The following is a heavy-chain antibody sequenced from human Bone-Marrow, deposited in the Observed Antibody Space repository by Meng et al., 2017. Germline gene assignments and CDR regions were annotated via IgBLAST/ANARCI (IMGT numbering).Heavy chain of an antibody. J-gene: IGHJ3*02. Sequence: GESLKISCAASGFTFSSYGMHWARQAPGKGLEWVAVIWYDGSNKYYADSVKGRFTISRDNSKNTLYLQMNSLRAEDTAVYYCARDCTVGAFDIWGQGTMVNVSS. V-gene: IGHV3-33*01. CDR3: ARDCTVGAFDI. CDR1: GFTFSSYG. D-gene: IGHD2-8*01. CDR2: IWYDGSNK.